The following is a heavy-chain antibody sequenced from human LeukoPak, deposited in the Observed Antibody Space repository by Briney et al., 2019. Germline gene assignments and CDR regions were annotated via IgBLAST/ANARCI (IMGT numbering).Heavy chain of an antibody. D-gene: IGHD6-13*01. CDR2: INHSGST. V-gene: IGHV4-34*01. J-gene: IGHJ4*02. CDR3: ARLGFGAAAGPDY. Sequence: SETLSLTCAIYGGPFSGYYWSWIRQPPKKGLEWIGEINHSGSTSYNPSLKSRVTISGDASKNQFSLKLSSVTAADTAVYYCARLGFGAAAGPDYWGQETLVTVSS. CDR1: GGPFSGYY.